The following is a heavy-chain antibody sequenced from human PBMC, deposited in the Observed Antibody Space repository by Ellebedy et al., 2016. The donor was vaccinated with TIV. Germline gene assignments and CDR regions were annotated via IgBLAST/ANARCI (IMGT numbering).Heavy chain of an antibody. D-gene: IGHD6-19*01. J-gene: IGHJ5*02. Sequence: GESLKISCAASEFTFSSYAMSWVRQAPGKGLEWVSAISGSGGSTYYADSVKGRFTISRDNSKNTLYLQMNSLRAEDTAVYYCAKGQGWLVPGWFDPWGQGTLVTVSS. CDR1: EFTFSSYA. CDR3: AKGQGWLVPGWFDP. V-gene: IGHV3-23*01. CDR2: ISGSGGST.